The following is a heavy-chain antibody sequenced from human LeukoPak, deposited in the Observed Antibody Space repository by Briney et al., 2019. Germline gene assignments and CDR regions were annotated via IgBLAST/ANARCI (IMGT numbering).Heavy chain of an antibody. V-gene: IGHV3-33*01. J-gene: IGHJ4*02. D-gene: IGHD3-16*01. CDR3: ARDRVLHYFDY. Sequence: GRSLRLSCGASGFXFSTHGMHWVRQAPGKGLEWMAVIWYDGSDKYYADSVKGRFTISRDNSKNTLYLQMTSLRADDTAVYYCARDRVLHYFDYWGQGALVTVSS. CDR1: GFXFSTHG. CDR2: IWYDGSDK.